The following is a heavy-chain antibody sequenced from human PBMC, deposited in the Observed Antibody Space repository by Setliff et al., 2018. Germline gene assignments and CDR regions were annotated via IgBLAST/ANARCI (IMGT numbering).Heavy chain of an antibody. CDR3: ARATRDSDGWYYEYSWFDS. J-gene: IGHJ5*01. Sequence: ASVKVSCKASGYTFTSYYMHWVRQAPGQGLEWMGIIYPSGGSISYPQKFQGRVTMTRDTSTSTVYMELSSLTSDDTAVYYCARATRDSDGWYYEYSWFDSWGQGTLVTVSS. CDR2: IYPSGGSI. V-gene: IGHV1-46*01. D-gene: IGHD6-19*01. CDR1: GYTFTSYY.